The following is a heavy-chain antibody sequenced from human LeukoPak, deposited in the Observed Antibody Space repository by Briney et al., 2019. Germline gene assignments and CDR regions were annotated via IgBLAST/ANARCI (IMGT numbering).Heavy chain of an antibody. J-gene: IGHJ4*02. CDR2: ISYDGSNK. CDR1: GFRFSSYA. CDR3: ASGDPDINSHFDY. D-gene: IGHD2-15*01. V-gene: IGHV3-30*04. Sequence: PGRSLRLSCAASGFRFSSYAVHWVRQAPGKGLEWVAVISYDGSNKYYADSVKGRFTISRDNSKSTLYLQMNSLRAEDTAVYYCASGDPDINSHFDYWGQGTLVTVSS.